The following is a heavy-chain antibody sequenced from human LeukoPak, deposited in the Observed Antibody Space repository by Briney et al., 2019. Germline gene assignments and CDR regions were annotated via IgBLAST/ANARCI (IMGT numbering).Heavy chain of an antibody. Sequence: PSETLSLTCAVSGGSISSGDYSWSWIRQPAGKGLEWIGRIYTSGNTNYNPSLKSRVTISVDTSKNQFSLKLSSVTAADTAVYYCARSGCSSTSCYQADYWGQGTLVTVSS. CDR2: IYTSGNT. V-gene: IGHV4-61*02. CDR1: GGSISSGDYS. CDR3: ARSGCSSTSCYQADY. J-gene: IGHJ4*02. D-gene: IGHD2-2*01.